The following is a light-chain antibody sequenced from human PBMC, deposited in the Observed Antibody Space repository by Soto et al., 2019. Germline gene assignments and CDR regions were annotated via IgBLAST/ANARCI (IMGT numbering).Light chain of an antibody. CDR3: QQYETFSGT. J-gene: IGKJ4*02. CDR1: QSVSGW. CDR2: DAS. Sequence: DIQMTQSPSTLSASVGVTVTVTCRASQSVSGWLAWYQQKPGEAPKLLIYDASALPRGVPSRFSGSGSGTNFTLTIAGLQTDEFAHYYCQQYETFSGTFGTGTKVES. V-gene: IGKV1-5*01.